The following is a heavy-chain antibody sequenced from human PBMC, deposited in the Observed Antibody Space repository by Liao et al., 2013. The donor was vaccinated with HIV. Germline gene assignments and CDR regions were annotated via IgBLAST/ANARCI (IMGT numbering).Heavy chain of an antibody. J-gene: IGHJ3*02. Sequence: QVQLQESGPGELKPLQTLSLTCTVSGGSISSVDYYWSWIRQPPGKGLEWIGRIYPTGDTYYNPSLKSRVTMSLDTSRSQFSLKLSSVTAADTAVYYCARANFYDFWSYAFDIWGQGTMVTVSS. D-gene: IGHD3-3*01. V-gene: IGHV4-30-4*08. CDR1: GGSISSVDYY. CDR3: ARANFYDFWSYAFDI. CDR2: IYPTGDT.